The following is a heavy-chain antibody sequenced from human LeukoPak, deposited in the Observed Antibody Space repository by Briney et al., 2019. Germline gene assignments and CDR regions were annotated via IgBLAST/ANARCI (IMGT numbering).Heavy chain of an antibody. D-gene: IGHD1-14*01. J-gene: IGHJ6*02. CDR1: GFTFSSYD. V-gene: IGHV3-23*01. Sequence: GGSLRLSCAASGFTFSSYDMTWVRQAPGKGLYWVSSISVTGGTTYYADSVKGRFTISRDNSKNTLYLQMNSLRAEDTAVYYCAKGTEPGLYYYYYYVMDVWGQGTTVTVSS. CDR2: ISVTGGTT. CDR3: AKGTEPGLYYYYYYVMDV.